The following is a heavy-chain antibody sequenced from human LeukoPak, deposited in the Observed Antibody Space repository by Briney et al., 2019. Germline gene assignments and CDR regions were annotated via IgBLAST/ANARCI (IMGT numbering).Heavy chain of an antibody. CDR3: ARVEGYSSSWYLDY. CDR1: GFTFSSYW. J-gene: IGHJ4*02. D-gene: IGHD6-13*01. CDR2: IKQDGSEK. V-gene: IGHV3-7*01. Sequence: PGGSLRLSCAASGFTFSSYWRSWVRQAPGKGLEWVANIKQDGSEKYYVDSVKGRFTISRDNAKNSLYLQMNSLRAEDTAVYYCARVEGYSSSWYLDYWGQGTLVTVSS.